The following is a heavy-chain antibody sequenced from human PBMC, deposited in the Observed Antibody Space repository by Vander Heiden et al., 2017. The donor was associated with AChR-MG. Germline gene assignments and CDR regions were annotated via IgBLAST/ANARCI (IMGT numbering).Heavy chain of an antibody. V-gene: IGHV3-66*01. CDR2: IYSGGST. CDR1: GFTVSSNH. CDR3: AREVRRAIAAARPNWFDP. D-gene: IGHD6-13*01. J-gene: IGHJ5*02. Sequence: EVQLVESGGGLVQPGGSPRLSCAACGFTVSSNHMSWVRQAPGKGLEWVSVIYSGGSTYYADSVKGRFTISRDNSKNTLYLQMNSLRAEDTAVYYCAREVRRAIAAARPNWFDPWGQGTLVTVSS.